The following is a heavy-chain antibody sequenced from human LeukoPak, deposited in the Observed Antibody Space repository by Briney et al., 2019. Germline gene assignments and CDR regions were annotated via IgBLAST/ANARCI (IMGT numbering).Heavy chain of an antibody. CDR3: ARSIPYGTTWYGRSDY. CDR1: GGSISSSNW. J-gene: IGHJ4*02. CDR2: IKPDGTTK. Sequence: PSGTLSLTCAVSGGSISSSNWWSWVRQAPGKGLEWVANIKPDGTTKFYVDSVKGRFTISRDNALNSLYLQMNSLRAEDTAIYYCARSIPYGTTWYGRSDYWGQGTLVTVSS. V-gene: IGHV3-7*03. D-gene: IGHD6-13*01.